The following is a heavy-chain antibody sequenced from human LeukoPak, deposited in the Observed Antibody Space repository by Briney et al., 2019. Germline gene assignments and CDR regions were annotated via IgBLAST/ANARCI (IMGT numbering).Heavy chain of an antibody. D-gene: IGHD3-22*01. CDR3: ARGGYYYDSSGYYPVDY. J-gene: IGHJ4*02. CDR1: GGSISSSSYY. Sequence: SETLSLTCTVSGGSISSSSYYWGWIRQPPGKGLEWIGSIYYSGSTYYNPSLKSRVTISVATSKNQFSLKLSSVTAADTAVYYCARGGYYYDSSGYYPVDYWGQGTLVTVLS. CDR2: IYYSGST. V-gene: IGHV4-39*07.